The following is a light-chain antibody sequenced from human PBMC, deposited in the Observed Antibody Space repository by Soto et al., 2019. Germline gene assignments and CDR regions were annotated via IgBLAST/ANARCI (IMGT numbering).Light chain of an antibody. J-gene: IGLJ3*02. Sequence: QSALTQPASVSGSPGQSITISCTGTSSDVGGYYYVSWYQHHPDKSPKLMIYEVSSRPSGVSNRFSGSKSGNTASLTISGLQAEDEADYYCSSYRSSNSWVFGGGTKVTVL. V-gene: IGLV2-14*01. CDR3: SSYRSSNSWV. CDR2: EVS. CDR1: SSDVGGYYY.